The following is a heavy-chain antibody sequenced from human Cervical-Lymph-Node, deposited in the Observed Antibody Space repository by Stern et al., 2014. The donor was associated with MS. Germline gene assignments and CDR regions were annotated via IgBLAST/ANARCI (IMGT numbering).Heavy chain of an antibody. D-gene: IGHD5-24*01. CDR1: GFTFGDYA. CDR2: IRSKPNGATP. CDR3: ARQAVEMVTLYYFDY. J-gene: IGHJ4*02. Sequence: EVQLVESGGGLVQPGRSLRLSCTASGFTFGDYAMSWFRQGPGKGLEWVGFIRSKPNGATPEYAASVRGRFTISRDDSNSIAYLQMNSLKTEDTAVYYCARQAVEMVTLYYFDYWGQGTLVTVST. V-gene: IGHV3-49*03.